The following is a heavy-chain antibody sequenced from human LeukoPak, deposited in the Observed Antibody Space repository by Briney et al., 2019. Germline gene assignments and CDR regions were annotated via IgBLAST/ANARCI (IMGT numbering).Heavy chain of an antibody. V-gene: IGHV3-21*01. Sequence: GGSLRLSCATSGFSFTDYPMNWVRQAPGKGLEWVSSISSSSSYIYYADSVKGRFTISRDNAKNSLYLQMNSLRAEDTAVYYCARVGVVPASNYYYYGMDVWGQGTTVTVSS. CDR1: GFSFTDYP. CDR2: ISSSSSYI. D-gene: IGHD2-2*01. CDR3: ARVGVVPASNYYYYGMDV. J-gene: IGHJ6*02.